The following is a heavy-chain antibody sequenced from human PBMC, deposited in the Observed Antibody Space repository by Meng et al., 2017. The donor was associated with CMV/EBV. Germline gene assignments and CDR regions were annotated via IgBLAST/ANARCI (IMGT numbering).Heavy chain of an antibody. V-gene: IGHV1-2*02. Sequence: RLVLSGAELKKRGASVKVSCKGPGYIFTGYHMNSVRQGPGQGLERMGWINPNSGGTNNAQKSQGRVTMTRDTSISTAYMELSRLRSGDTAVYYCARTPSYSGSQRPFDYWGQGTLVTVSS. D-gene: IGHD1-26*01. CDR3: ARTPSYSGSQRPFDY. J-gene: IGHJ4*02. CDR1: GYIFTGYH. CDR2: INPNSGGT.